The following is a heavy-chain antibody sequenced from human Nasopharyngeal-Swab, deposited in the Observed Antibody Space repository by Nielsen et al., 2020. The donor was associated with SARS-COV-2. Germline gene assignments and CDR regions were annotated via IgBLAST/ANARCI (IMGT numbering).Heavy chain of an antibody. CDR1: GLTFSSSG. CDR2: IWYDGSNK. CDR3: ARGFRDSAAVAGTVGAFDI. D-gene: IGHD6-19*01. J-gene: IGHJ3*02. V-gene: IGHV3-33*01. Sequence: GGSLRLSCAASGLTFSSSGLHWVRQAPGKGLEWVAVIWYDGSNKYYADSVKGRFTISRDNAKNSLYLQMNSLRAEDTAVYYCARGFRDSAAVAGTVGAFDIWGQGTLVTVSS.